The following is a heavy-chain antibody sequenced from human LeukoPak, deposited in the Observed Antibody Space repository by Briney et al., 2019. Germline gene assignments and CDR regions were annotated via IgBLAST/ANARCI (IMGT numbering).Heavy chain of an antibody. CDR3: ARDQSFLTMVRGVIGAFDI. CDR2: ISAYNGNT. CDR1: GYTFTSYG. Sequence: ASVKVSCKASGYTFTSYGISWVRQAPGQGLEWMGWISAYNGNTNYAQKLQGRVTMTTDTSTSTAYMELRSLRSDDTAVYYCARDQSFLTMVRGVIGAFDIWGQGTMVTVSS. V-gene: IGHV1-18*01. D-gene: IGHD3-10*01. J-gene: IGHJ3*02.